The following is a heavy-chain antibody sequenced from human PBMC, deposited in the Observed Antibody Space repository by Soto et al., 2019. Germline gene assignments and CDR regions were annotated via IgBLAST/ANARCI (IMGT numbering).Heavy chain of an antibody. CDR2: ISSNGGTT. Sequence: EVQLVESGGGLVQPGGSLRLSCAASGFTFSSYSMHWVRQAPGKGLEYVSAISSNGGTTSYANSVKGRFTIPRDNSKNMLYLQMGSLRAEDMAVYYCGGYSGDGIWSWGQGTLVTVSS. J-gene: IGHJ5*02. CDR3: GGYSGDGIWS. CDR1: GFTFSSYS. V-gene: IGHV3-64*01. D-gene: IGHD1-26*01.